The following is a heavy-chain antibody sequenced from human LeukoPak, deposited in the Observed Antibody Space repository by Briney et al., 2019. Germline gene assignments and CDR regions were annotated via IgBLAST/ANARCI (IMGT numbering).Heavy chain of an antibody. D-gene: IGHD3-22*01. CDR2: IYYSGST. Sequence: PSETLSLTCTVSGGSISSSNYYWGWIRQPPGKGLEWNVSIYYSGSTYDNPSLKSRVTISVDTSKHQFSLKLISVTAADTAVYYCARATYDSSGYHGAFDIWGQGTMVTVSS. CDR1: GGSISSSNYY. V-gene: IGHV4-39*01. CDR3: ARATYDSSGYHGAFDI. J-gene: IGHJ3*02.